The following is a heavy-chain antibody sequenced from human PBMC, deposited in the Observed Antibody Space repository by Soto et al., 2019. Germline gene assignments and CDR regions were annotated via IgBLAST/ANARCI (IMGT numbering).Heavy chain of an antibody. CDR1: GFTFSIYA. V-gene: IGHV3-30-3*01. CDR2: ISYDGSNK. D-gene: IGHD3-22*01. Sequence: QVQLVESGGGVVQPGRSLRLSCAASGFTFSIYAMHWVRQAPGKGLEWVAVISYDGSNKYYADSVKGRFTISRDNSKNTLYLQMNSLRAEDTAVYYCASGYYDSSRYFGSDWGQGTLVTVSS. J-gene: IGHJ4*02. CDR3: ASGYYDSSRYFGSD.